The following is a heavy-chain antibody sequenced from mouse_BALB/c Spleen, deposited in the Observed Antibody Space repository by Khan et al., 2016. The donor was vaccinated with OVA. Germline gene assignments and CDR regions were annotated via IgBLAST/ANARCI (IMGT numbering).Heavy chain of an antibody. CDR2: IWAGGST. CDR3: AREVYYGNLYYFDY. J-gene: IGHJ2*01. D-gene: IGHD2-1*01. V-gene: IGHV2-9*02. CDR1: GFSLTSYG. Sequence: QVQLKESGPGLVAPSQSLSITCTVSGFSLTSYGVHWVHQPPGKGLEWLGTIWAGGSTNYNSALMYRLSIIKDTSKSQVCLQMNSLQTEDTAIYYCAREVYYGNLYYFDYWGQGTTLTVSS.